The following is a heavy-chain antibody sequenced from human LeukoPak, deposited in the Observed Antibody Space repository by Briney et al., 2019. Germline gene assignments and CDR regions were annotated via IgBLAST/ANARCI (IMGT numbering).Heavy chain of an antibody. V-gene: IGHV4-30-4*01. CDR2: VHHSGST. CDR3: AGRGYAMAY. D-gene: IGHD5-12*01. CDR1: GGSISGTDYY. Sequence: SETLSLTCSVSGGSISGTDYYWSWIRQPPGKGLEWIGYVHHSGSTSYNPSLKSRITISVDTSINQFSLKLTSMTAADTAVYYCAGRGYAMAYWGQGTLVTVSS. J-gene: IGHJ4*02.